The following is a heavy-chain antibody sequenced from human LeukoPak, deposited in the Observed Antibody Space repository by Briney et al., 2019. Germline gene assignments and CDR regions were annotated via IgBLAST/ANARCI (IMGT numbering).Heavy chain of an antibody. CDR2: INHSGNT. V-gene: IGHV4-34*01. J-gene: IGHJ4*02. CDR1: GGSFSGYY. CDR3: VRRIPTWSGVYASGYFDY. D-gene: IGHD2-8*01. Sequence: SETLSLTCAVYGGSFSGYYWSWIRQPPGKGLEWIGEINHSGNTNYNPSLKSRVTISVDTSKNQFSLKLSSVTAADTAVYYCVRRIPTWSGVYASGYFDYWGQGTLVTVSS.